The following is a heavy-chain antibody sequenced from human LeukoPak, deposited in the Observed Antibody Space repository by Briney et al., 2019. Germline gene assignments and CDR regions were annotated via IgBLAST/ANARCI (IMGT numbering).Heavy chain of an antibody. CDR2: FYPGGST. Sequence: GGSLRLSCAASGFSVSNNYMTWVRQAPGKGLEWVSVFYPGGSTFYAESVRGRFTISRDNSKNTLYLQMDTLRAEDTAVYYCARGPLEDVLTDYSLGAFDIWGQGTMVTVSS. D-gene: IGHD3-9*01. CDR1: GFSVSNNY. CDR3: ARGPLEDVLTDYSLGAFDI. J-gene: IGHJ3*02. V-gene: IGHV3-53*01.